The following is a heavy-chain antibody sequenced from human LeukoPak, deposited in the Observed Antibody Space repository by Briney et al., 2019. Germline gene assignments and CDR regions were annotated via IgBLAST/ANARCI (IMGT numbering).Heavy chain of an antibody. CDR2: INPSVGST. D-gene: IGHD3-22*01. CDR3: AREPRYYDSSGYFDC. CDR1: GYTFTNYN. V-gene: IGHV1-46*01. J-gene: IGHJ4*02. Sequence: GASVKVSSKASGYTFTNYNMHWVRQTPQQRLEWMGIINPSVGSTSSTQKFQGRVTMTRDTSTSTIYMELSSLRSEDTAVYYCAREPRYYDSSGYFDCWGQGTLVTVSS.